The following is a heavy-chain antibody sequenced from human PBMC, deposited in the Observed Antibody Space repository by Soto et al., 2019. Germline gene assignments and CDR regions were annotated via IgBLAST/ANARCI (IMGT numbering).Heavy chain of an antibody. J-gene: IGHJ4*02. CDR3: TTDVWTGRALEF. CDR1: CFTLNNAW. CDR2: IKGKSDGGTT. D-gene: IGHD1-1*01. V-gene: IGHV3-15*07. Sequence: GSLRLSFPPSCFTLNNAWFNWVLPPPVKGLEFVGRIKGKSDGGTTDYIAPVKGRFTISRDDSRNTVYLQMNSLKTEDTAMYYYTTDVWTGRALEFWGQGTTVTVSS.